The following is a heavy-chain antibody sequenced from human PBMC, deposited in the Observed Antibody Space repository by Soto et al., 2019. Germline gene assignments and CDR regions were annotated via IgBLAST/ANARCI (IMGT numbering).Heavy chain of an antibody. CDR3: ARVAGIYYDFWSGYYSSAPYYFDY. Sequence: SETLSLTCTVSGGSISSYYWSWIRQPPGKGLEWIGYIYYSGSTNYNPSLKSRVTISVDTSKNQFSLKLSSVTAADTAVYYCARVAGIYYDFWSGYYSSAPYYFDYWGQGTLVTVSS. CDR2: IYYSGST. J-gene: IGHJ4*02. D-gene: IGHD3-3*01. V-gene: IGHV4-59*01. CDR1: GGSISSYY.